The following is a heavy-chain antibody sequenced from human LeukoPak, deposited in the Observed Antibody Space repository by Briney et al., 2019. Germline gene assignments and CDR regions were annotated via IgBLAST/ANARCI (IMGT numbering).Heavy chain of an antibody. Sequence: SETLSPTCTISGGSMSTYYWTWIRQPPGKGLEWIGYIHSSGSANYKPSLKSRVTISVDTSKNQFSLKLTSVSAADTAVYYCARLAAFSMDVWGKGTSVTVSS. J-gene: IGHJ6*04. CDR3: ARLAAFSMDV. CDR2: IHSSGSA. V-gene: IGHV4-59*08. CDR1: GGSMSTYY.